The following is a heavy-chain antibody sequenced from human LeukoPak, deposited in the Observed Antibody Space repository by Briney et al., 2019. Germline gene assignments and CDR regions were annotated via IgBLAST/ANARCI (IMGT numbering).Heavy chain of an antibody. V-gene: IGHV1-18*01. J-gene: IGHJ6*02. CDR3: ARDSRDGLVPYYYYGMDV. Sequence: ASVKVSCKASGYTFNNYGITWVRQAPGQGLEWMGWISAYNGNTNYAQKLQGRVTMTTDTSTSTAFMELRSLRPDDTAVYYCARDSRDGLVPYYYYGMDVWGRGTTVTVSS. CDR2: ISAYNGNT. D-gene: IGHD3-10*01. CDR1: GYTFNNYG.